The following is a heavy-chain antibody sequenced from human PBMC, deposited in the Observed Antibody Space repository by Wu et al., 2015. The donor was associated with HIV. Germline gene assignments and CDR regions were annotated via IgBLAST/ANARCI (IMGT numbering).Heavy chain of an antibody. Sequence: QVQLVQSGGEVKKPGASVKVSCKASGYTFTSYYMHWVRQAPGQGLEWMGIINPSGGSTSYAQKFQGRVTMTRDTSTSTVYMELSSLRSEDTAVYYCARYAYYDSSGYYGRRDGWFDPWGQGTLVTVSS. CDR1: GYTFTSYY. D-gene: IGHD3-22*01. V-gene: IGHV1-46*01. CDR2: INPSGGST. J-gene: IGHJ5*02. CDR3: ARYAYYDSSGYYGRRDGWFDP.